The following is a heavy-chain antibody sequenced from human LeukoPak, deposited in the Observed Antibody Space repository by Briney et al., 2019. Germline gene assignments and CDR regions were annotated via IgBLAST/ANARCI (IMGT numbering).Heavy chain of an antibody. CDR2: IYYSGST. V-gene: IGHV4-59*01. Sequence: PSETLSLTCTVSGGSISSYYWSWIRQPPGKGLEWIGYIYYSGSTNYNPSLKSRVTISVDTSKNQFSLKLSSVTAADTAVYYCASVLGYCSSTSCPRGAFDIWGQGTMVTVPS. D-gene: IGHD2-2*01. J-gene: IGHJ3*02. CDR1: GGSISSYY. CDR3: ASVLGYCSSTSCPRGAFDI.